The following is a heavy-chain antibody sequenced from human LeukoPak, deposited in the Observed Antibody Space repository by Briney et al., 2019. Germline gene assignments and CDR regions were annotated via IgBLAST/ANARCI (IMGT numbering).Heavy chain of an antibody. CDR3: ARDRFGHYYYYMDV. Sequence: ASVKVSCKASGGTFSSYAISWVRQAPGQGLEWMGGIIPIFGTANYAQKFQGRVTITTDESTSKAYMELSSLRSEDTAVYYCARDRFGHYYYYMDVWGKGTTVTVSS. CDR1: GGTFSSYA. J-gene: IGHJ6*03. D-gene: IGHD3-10*01. V-gene: IGHV1-69*05. CDR2: IIPIFGTA.